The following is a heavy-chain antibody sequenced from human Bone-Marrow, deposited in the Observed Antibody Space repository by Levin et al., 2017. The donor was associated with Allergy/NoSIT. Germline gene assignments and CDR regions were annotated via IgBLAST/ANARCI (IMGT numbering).Heavy chain of an antibody. Sequence: SQTLSLTCVVSGGSIDRGGNSWSWVRQPPGKGLECIGYIYHDETTYYNPSLKSRVTISVDRSKNHFSLKLTSVTAADTAVYYCVRLRGYYYGMDVWGRGTTVTVSS. CDR1: GGSIDRGGNS. D-gene: IGHD4-17*01. CDR2: IYHDETT. CDR3: VRLRGYYYGMDV. V-gene: IGHV4-30-2*01. J-gene: IGHJ6*02.